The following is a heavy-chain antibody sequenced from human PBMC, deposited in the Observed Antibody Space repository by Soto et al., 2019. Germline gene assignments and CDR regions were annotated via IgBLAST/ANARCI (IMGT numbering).Heavy chain of an antibody. CDR1: GFTFSNAW. Sequence: GGSLRLSCAASGFTFSNAWMSWVRQAPGKGLEWVGRIKSKTDGGTTDYAAPVKGRFTISRDDSKNTLYLQMNSLKTEDTAVYYCTAAAAGTHTPDAFDIWGQGTMVTVSS. J-gene: IGHJ3*02. CDR3: TAAAAGTHTPDAFDI. V-gene: IGHV3-15*01. CDR2: IKSKTDGGTT. D-gene: IGHD6-13*01.